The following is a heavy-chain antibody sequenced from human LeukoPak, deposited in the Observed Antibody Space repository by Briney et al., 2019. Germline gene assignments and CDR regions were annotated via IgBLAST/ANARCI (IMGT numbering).Heavy chain of an antibody. D-gene: IGHD5-12*01. CDR2: ISSSGSTI. CDR3: ARGERGYSGYEPIGY. J-gene: IGHJ4*02. CDR1: GFTFSSYE. Sequence: GGSLRLSCAASGFTFSSYEMNWVRQAPGKGLEGVSYISSSGSTIYYADSVKGRFTISRDNAKNSLYLQMNSLRAEDTAVYYCARGERGYSGYEPIGYWGQGTLVTVSS. V-gene: IGHV3-48*03.